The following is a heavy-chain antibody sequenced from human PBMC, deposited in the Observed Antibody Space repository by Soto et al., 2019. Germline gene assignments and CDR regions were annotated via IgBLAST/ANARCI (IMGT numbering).Heavy chain of an antibody. J-gene: IGHJ4*02. CDR2: ITSSSGT. CDR1: GFTFSTHS. V-gene: IGHV3-48*01. D-gene: IGHD2-2*01. CDR3: VGEVGFQLIY. Sequence: GGSLGLSCAASGFTFSTHSMNWVRQAPGKGLEWISYITSSSGTMYADSVKGRFTISRDNAKNSLYLQMNSLRAEDTAVYFCVGEVGFQLIYWGQGTLVTVSS.